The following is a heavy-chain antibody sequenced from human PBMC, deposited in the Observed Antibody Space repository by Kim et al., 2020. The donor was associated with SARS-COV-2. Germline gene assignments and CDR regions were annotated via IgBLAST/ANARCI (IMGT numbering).Heavy chain of an antibody. J-gene: IGHJ6*01. V-gene: IGHV4-59*01. CDR2: IYNSGGT. D-gene: IGHD3-10*01. Sequence: SETLSLTCTVSGGSTSSYYWSWIRQPPGKGLEWIGYIYNSGGTNYNPSLKSRVTISVDTSKNQFSLRLSSVTAADTAVYYCARDSRFGEFLKSYYYGMDV. CDR1: GGSTSSYY. CDR3: ARDSRFGEFLKSYYYGMDV.